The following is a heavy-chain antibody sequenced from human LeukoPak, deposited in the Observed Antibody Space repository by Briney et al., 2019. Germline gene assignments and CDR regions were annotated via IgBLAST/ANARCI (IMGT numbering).Heavy chain of an antibody. D-gene: IGHD2-8*01. J-gene: IGHJ2*01. Sequence: SETLSLTCTVSGGSISSYYWSWIRQPPGKGLEWIGYIYYSGYTNYNPSLKSRVTISVDTSKNQFSLKLSSVTAADTAVYYCARGTYWYFDLWGRGTLVTVSS. V-gene: IGHV4-59*01. CDR1: GGSISSYY. CDR2: IYYSGYT. CDR3: ARGTYWYFDL.